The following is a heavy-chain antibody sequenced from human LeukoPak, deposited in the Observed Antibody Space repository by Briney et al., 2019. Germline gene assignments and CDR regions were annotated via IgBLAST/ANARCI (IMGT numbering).Heavy chain of an antibody. CDR2: IYYCGST. D-gene: IGHD3-10*01. CDR1: GGSISSYY. CDR3: ARGTAHQILLGFDYYYYMDV. J-gene: IGHJ6*03. Sequence: SETLSLTCSVSGGSISSYYWSWFRQPPGKGLEWVGYIYYCGSTNYNPSLKSRVTISVDTSKNQFSLKLSSVTAADTAVYYCARGTAHQILLGFDYYYYMDVWGKGATVTISS. V-gene: IGHV4-59*01.